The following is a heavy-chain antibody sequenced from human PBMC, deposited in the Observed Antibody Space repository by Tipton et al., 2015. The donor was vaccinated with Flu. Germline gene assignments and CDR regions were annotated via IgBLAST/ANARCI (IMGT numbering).Heavy chain of an antibody. CDR3: ARLSYYDVDLKNFYFDY. Sequence: TLSLTCTVSRGSINSYYWSWIRQPPGKGLEWIGYLHYSGSTNYNPSLKSRVTISVDTSKSQFSLMLRSVTAADTAVYYCARLSYYDVDLKNFYFDYWGQGALVTVSS. J-gene: IGHJ4*02. D-gene: IGHD3-10*02. V-gene: IGHV4-59*08. CDR2: LHYSGST. CDR1: RGSINSYY.